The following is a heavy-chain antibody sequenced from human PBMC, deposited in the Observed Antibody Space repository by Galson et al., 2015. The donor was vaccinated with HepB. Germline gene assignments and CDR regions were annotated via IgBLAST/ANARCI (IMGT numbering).Heavy chain of an antibody. D-gene: IGHD7-27*01. CDR3: ARGATQALGY. CDR1: GFAVNSNY. V-gene: IGHV3-66*01. CDR2: ISSGGST. Sequence: SLRLSCAASGFAVNSNYMSWVRQAPGKGLEWVSFISSGGSTNYADSVKGRFTISRDNSKNTLYLQMNSLRAEDTAVYYCARGATQALGYWGQGTLVTVSS. J-gene: IGHJ4*02.